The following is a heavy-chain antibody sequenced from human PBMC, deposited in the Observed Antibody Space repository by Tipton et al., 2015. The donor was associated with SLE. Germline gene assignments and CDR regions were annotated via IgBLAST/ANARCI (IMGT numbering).Heavy chain of an antibody. CDR2: ISGSGGST. CDR1: GFTFSSYA. CDR3: AKATSRYYYDSSGYYYGMDV. Sequence: GSLRLSRAASGFTFSSYAMSWVRQAPGKGLEWVSGISGSGGSTYHADSVKGRFTISRDISKNTLYLQMNSLRAEDTAVYYCAKATSRYYYDSSGYYYGMDVWGQGTTVTVSS. J-gene: IGHJ6*02. D-gene: IGHD3-22*01. V-gene: IGHV3-23*01.